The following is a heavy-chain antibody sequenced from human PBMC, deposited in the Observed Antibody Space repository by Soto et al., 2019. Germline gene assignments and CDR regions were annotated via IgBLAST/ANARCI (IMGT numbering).Heavy chain of an antibody. J-gene: IGHJ6*02. CDR3: AKDGRVGAGRPYYYYGMDI. CDR2: ISYDGSNK. V-gene: IGHV3-30*18. CDR1: GFTFSSYG. D-gene: IGHD6-6*01. Sequence: PWGSLRLSCAASGFTFSSYGMHWVRQAPGKGLEWVAVISYDGSNKYYADSVKGRFTISRDNSKNTLDLQMNSLRAEDTAVFYCAKDGRVGAGRPYYYYGMDIWGQGTTVTVSS.